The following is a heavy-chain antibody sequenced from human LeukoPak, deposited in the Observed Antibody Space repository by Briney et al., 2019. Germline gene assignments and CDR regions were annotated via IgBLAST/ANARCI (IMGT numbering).Heavy chain of an antibody. Sequence: GGSLRLSCAASGFTFTNYGMHWVRQAPGKGLEWVAGVWFDGTNKYYADSVKDRVTISRDNSKNTVYLQMNSLRAEDTAVYYCARDPRESSAAGTGWGQGTLVTVSS. CDR2: VWFDGTNK. D-gene: IGHD6-13*01. CDR3: ARDPRESSAAGTG. J-gene: IGHJ4*02. V-gene: IGHV3-33*01. CDR1: GFTFTNYG.